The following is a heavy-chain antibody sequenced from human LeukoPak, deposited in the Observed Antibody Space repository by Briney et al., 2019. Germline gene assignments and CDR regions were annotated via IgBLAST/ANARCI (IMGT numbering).Heavy chain of an antibody. CDR2: INHRGRT. CDR3: ARVDYGDYSKDFDY. V-gene: IGHV4-39*07. D-gene: IGHD4-17*01. CDR1: GGSISSSSYY. J-gene: IGHJ4*02. Sequence: ETLSLTCTVSGGSISSSSYYWSWIRQPPGKGLEWIGEINHRGRTNYNPSLKSRVTISVDTSKNQFSLRLSSVTAADTAMYYCARVDYGDYSKDFDYWGQGILVTVSS.